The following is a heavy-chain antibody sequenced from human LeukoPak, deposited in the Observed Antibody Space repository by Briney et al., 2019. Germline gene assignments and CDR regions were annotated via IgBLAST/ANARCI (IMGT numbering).Heavy chain of an antibody. Sequence: PGGSLRLSCAASGFTFSSYSMNWVRQAPGKRLEWVSSISSSSSYIYYADSVKGRFTISRDNAKNSLYLQMNSLRAEDTAVYYCARDGYDSSGYYHEDFDYWGQGTLVTVSS. V-gene: IGHV3-21*01. CDR2: ISSSSSYI. J-gene: IGHJ4*02. CDR1: GFTFSSYS. CDR3: ARDGYDSSGYYHEDFDY. D-gene: IGHD3-22*01.